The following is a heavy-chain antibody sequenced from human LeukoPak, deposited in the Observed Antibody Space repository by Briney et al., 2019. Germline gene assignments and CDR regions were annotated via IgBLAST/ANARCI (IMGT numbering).Heavy chain of an antibody. J-gene: IGHJ6*02. CDR2: IKQDGSEK. Sequence: GGSLRLSCAASGFTFSSYWMSWGRQAPGKGLEWVANIKQDGSEKYYVDSVKGRFTISRDNAKNSLYLQMNSLRDEDTAVYYCARERVGGYCSSTSCQYYYYGMDVWGQGTTVTVSS. CDR3: ARERVGGYCSSTSCQYYYYGMDV. V-gene: IGHV3-7*01. D-gene: IGHD2-2*01. CDR1: GFTFSSYW.